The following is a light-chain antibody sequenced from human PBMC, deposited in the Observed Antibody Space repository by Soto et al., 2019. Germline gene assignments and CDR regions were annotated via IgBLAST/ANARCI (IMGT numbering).Light chain of an antibody. CDR1: QSVGSS. Sequence: EIVLTQSPGTLSLSPGERATLSCRASQSVGSSLSWYQQKPGQAPRLLIYGASTRATGIPARFSGSGSGTEFTLTISSLQSEDFAVYYCQHYNKWPLSFGGGTKVDIK. J-gene: IGKJ4*01. V-gene: IGKV3-15*01. CDR3: QHYNKWPLS. CDR2: GAS.